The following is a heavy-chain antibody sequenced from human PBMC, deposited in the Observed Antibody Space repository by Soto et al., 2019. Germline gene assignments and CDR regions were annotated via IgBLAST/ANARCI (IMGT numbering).Heavy chain of an antibody. CDR1: GGTFSNYA. Sequence: QVQLVQSGAEVKKPGSSVKVSCKASGGTFSNYAISWVRQAPGQGLEWMGGIIPIFGTTNYAQRFQGRVTITAHEXXSTAYMELSSLRSEDTAVYYCARVSSSWYKDYFDYWGQGTLVTVSS. D-gene: IGHD6-13*01. CDR2: IIPIFGTT. CDR3: ARVSSSWYKDYFDY. J-gene: IGHJ4*02. V-gene: IGHV1-69*12.